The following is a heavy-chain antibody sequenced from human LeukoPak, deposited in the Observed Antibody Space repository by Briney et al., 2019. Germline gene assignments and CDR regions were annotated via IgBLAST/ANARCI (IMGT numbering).Heavy chain of an antibody. Sequence: GRSLRLSCAASGFTFSSHGMHWVRQAPGKGLEWVAVIWYDGSKRYYADSVKGRFTISRDDSKNTLYLQMNSLRAEDTAVYYCALRDGYNLYYFDYWGQGTLVTVSS. CDR3: ALRDGYNLYYFDY. CDR1: GFTFSSHG. J-gene: IGHJ4*02. CDR2: IWYDGSKR. D-gene: IGHD5-24*01. V-gene: IGHV3-33*01.